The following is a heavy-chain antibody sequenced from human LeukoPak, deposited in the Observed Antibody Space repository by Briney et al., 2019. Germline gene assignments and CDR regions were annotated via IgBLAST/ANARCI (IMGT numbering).Heavy chain of an antibody. V-gene: IGHV4-38-2*01. D-gene: IGHD3-22*01. CDR3: AATFYDSSGYYLDY. J-gene: IGHJ4*02. CDR1: GYSISSGYY. Sequence: KPSETLSPTCAVSGYSISSGYYWGWIRQPPGKGLEWIGSIYHSGSTFYNPSLKSRVTMSIDTSKNQFSLKLSSVTAADTAVYYCAATFYDSSGYYLDYWGQGTLVTVSS. CDR2: IYHSGST.